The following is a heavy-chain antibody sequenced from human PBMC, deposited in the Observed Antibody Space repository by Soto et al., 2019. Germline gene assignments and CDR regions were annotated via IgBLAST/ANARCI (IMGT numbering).Heavy chain of an antibody. CDR1: GGSFSGYY. CDR2: INHSGST. V-gene: IGHV4-34*01. CDR3: ARATSHYYYYYYMDV. J-gene: IGHJ6*03. Sequence: QVQLQQWGAGLLKPSETLSLTCAVYGGSFSGYYWSWIRQPPGKGLEWIGEINHSGSTNYNPSLNSRVTTSVDTSKNQFSLKLSSVTAADTAVYYCARATSHYYYYYYMDVWGKGTTVTVSS.